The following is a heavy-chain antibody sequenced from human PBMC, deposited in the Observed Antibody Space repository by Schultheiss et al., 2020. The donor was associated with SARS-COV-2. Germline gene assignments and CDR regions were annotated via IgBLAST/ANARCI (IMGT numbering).Heavy chain of an antibody. Sequence: SETLSLTCAVSGGSISSGGYSWSWIRQPAGKGLEWIGRIYTSGSTNYNPSLKSRVTMSVDTSKNQFSLKLSSVTAADTAVYYCARGGGAAAGGYYGMDVWGQGTTVTVSS. V-gene: IGHV4-61*02. CDR3: ARGGGAAAGGYYGMDV. CDR2: IYTSGST. D-gene: IGHD6-13*01. J-gene: IGHJ6*02. CDR1: GGSISSGGYS.